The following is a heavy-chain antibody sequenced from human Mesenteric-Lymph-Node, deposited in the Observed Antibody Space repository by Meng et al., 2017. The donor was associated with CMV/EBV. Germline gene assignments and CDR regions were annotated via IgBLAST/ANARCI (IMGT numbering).Heavy chain of an antibody. J-gene: IGHJ4*02. CDR2: IYYSGST. Sequence: QLQLQESGPGLVKPSETLSLTCTVPCGSISSSSYYWGWIRQPPGKGLEWIGSIYYSGSTYYNPSLKSRVTISVDTSKNQFSLKLSSVTAADTAVYYCARDGDYYDSSGYNPFDYWGQGTLVTVSS. CDR3: ARDGDYYDSSGYNPFDY. D-gene: IGHD3-22*01. V-gene: IGHV4-39*07. CDR1: CGSISSSSYY.